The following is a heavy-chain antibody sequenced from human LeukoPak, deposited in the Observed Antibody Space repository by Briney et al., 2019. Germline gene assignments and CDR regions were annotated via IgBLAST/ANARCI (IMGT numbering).Heavy chain of an antibody. CDR3: ARVTDLYSYNYYYGMDV. Sequence: SETLSLTCTVSGGSISSYYWSWIRQPPGKGLEWIGYIYYSGSTNYNPSLKSRVTISVDTSKNQFSLKLSSVTAADTAVYYCARVTDLYSYNYYYGMDVWGQGTTVTVSS. CDR2: IYYSGST. D-gene: IGHD5-18*01. J-gene: IGHJ6*02. CDR1: GGSISSYY. V-gene: IGHV4-59*01.